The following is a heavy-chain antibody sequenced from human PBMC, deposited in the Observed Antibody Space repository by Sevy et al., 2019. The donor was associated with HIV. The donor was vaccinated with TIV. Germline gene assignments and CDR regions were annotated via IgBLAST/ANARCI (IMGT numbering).Heavy chain of an antibody. CDR1: GFTFSKYW. Sequence: GGSLRLSCAASGFTFSKYWMSWVRQAPGKGLEWVANIKPDGSDKYYVGSLKGRFTIYRDNAKNSLYLQMNSLRAEDTAVYYCARITGWRFDYWGQGTLVTVSS. D-gene: IGHD6-19*01. V-gene: IGHV3-7*01. CDR2: IKPDGSDK. CDR3: ARITGWRFDY. J-gene: IGHJ4*02.